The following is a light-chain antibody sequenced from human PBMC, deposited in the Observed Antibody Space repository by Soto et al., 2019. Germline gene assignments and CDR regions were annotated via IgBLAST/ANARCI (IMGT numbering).Light chain of an antibody. J-gene: IGLJ2*01. CDR2: GNS. Sequence: QPVLTQPPSVSGAPGQRVTISCTGSSSNIGAGYDVHWYQQLPGTSPKLLIYGNSNRPSGVPDRFSGSKSGTSASLAITGLQAEDAADYYCQSYDSSLSGVVFGGGPKVTV. CDR1: SSNIGAGYD. V-gene: IGLV1-40*01. CDR3: QSYDSSLSGVV.